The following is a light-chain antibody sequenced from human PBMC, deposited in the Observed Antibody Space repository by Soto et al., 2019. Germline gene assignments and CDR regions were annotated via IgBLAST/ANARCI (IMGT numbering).Light chain of an antibody. CDR2: DVT. V-gene: IGLV2-11*01. CDR1: SSDVGGYNY. Sequence: QSVLAQPRSVSGSPGHSVTISCTGSSSDVGGYNYVSWYQLLPGRAPKLLIYDVTKRPPGVPDRFSGSKSGNTASLTISGLQADDEANYFCCSYAGTDTHVVFGGGTKLTVL. J-gene: IGLJ2*01. CDR3: CSYAGTDTHVV.